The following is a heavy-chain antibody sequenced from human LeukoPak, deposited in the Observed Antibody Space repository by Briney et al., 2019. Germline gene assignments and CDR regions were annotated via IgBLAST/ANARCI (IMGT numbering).Heavy chain of an antibody. CDR3: PREPMEPGWSAP. Sequence: SETLSLTCTVSGDSINRYYWSWVRQPPGKGLEWIGYMYYSGSTNYNPSPKSRVTKSVDTSKNQFSLKLSSVTAADTAVYYCPREPMEPGWSAPWGERTLLTVSS. J-gene: IGHJ5*02. D-gene: IGHD1-14*01. CDR1: GDSINRYY. CDR2: MYYSGST. V-gene: IGHV4-59*01.